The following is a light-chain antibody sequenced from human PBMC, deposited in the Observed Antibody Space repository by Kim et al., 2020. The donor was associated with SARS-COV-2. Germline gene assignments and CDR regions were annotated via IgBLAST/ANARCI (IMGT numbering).Light chain of an antibody. V-gene: IGLV6-57*03. J-gene: IGLJ3*02. CDR1: SGSIASKH. CDR2: EDD. CDR3: QSYDDNIQV. Sequence: GKTVTITCTRSSGSIASKHVQWYQHRPGSVPTTLNYEDDQRSSGVPDRFSGSIDRSSNSASLSISGLKTEDEADYYCQSYDDNIQVFGGGTQLTVL.